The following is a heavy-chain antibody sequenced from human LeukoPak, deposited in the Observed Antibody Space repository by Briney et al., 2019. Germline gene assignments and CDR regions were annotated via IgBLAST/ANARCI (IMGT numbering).Heavy chain of an antibody. D-gene: IGHD3-22*01. Sequence: GGSLRLSCAASGFTFSSYWMSWVRQAPGKGLEWVANIKQDGSEKYYVDSVNGRFTISRDNAKNSLYLQMNSLRAEDTAVYYCARDDITMIVDHWGQGTLVTVSS. CDR1: GFTFSSYW. CDR3: ARDDITMIVDH. CDR2: IKQDGSEK. V-gene: IGHV3-7*01. J-gene: IGHJ4*02.